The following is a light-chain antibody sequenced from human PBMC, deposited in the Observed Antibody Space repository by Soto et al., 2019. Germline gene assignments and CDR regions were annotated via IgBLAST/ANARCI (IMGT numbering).Light chain of an antibody. CDR3: QTWGTGIQV. CDR1: SGHSSYA. J-gene: IGLJ2*01. CDR2: LNSAGSH. Sequence: QLVLTQSPSASASLGASVKLTCTLSSGHSSYAIAWHQQQPEKGPRYLMKLNSAGSHSKGDGIPDRFSGSISGAERYLTISSLQSEDEADYYCQTWGTGIQVFGGGTKLTVL. V-gene: IGLV4-69*01.